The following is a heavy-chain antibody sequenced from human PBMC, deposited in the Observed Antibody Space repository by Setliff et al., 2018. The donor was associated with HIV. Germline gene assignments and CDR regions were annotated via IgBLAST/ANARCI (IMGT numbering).Heavy chain of an antibody. CDR1: GFSFSDYY. CDR2: ISDSDTDI. CDR3: AKEVLEMAVAAS. J-gene: IGHJ4*02. V-gene: IGHV3-11*01. D-gene: IGHD6-19*01. Sequence: GGSLRLSCAASGFSFSDYYMSWIRQAPGKGLECISYISDSDTDIYYADSVRGRFTISRDNAKNSLYLQMNSLRAEDTAVYYCAKEVLEMAVAASWGQGTLVTVSS.